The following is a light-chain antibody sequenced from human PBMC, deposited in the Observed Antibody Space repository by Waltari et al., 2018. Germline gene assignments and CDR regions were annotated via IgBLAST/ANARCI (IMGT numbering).Light chain of an antibody. V-gene: IGKV1-5*03. CDR2: KAS. J-gene: IGKJ4*01. Sequence: DIQMTQSPFTLSASVGDRVIITCRASQSISNWLAWYQHKPGKAPKLLSYKASTLASGVPSRFSGSGSGTDFSLTISSLQPDDFATYYCQQYNSYSLLTFGGGTKVEIK. CDR1: QSISNW. CDR3: QQYNSYSLLT.